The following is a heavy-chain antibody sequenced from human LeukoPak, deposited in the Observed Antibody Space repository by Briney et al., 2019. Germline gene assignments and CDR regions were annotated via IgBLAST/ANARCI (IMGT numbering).Heavy chain of an antibody. V-gene: IGHV3-66*01. CDR3: AKASNYGSGSYYPRGVDY. J-gene: IGHJ4*02. D-gene: IGHD3-10*01. CDR2: IYSGGST. Sequence: PGGSLRLSCAASGFTVSSNYMSWVRQAPGKGLEWVSVIYSGGSTYYADSVKGRFTISRDNSKDTLYLQMNSLRAEDTAVYYCAKASNYGSGSYYPRGVDYWGQGTLVTVSS. CDR1: GFTVSSNY.